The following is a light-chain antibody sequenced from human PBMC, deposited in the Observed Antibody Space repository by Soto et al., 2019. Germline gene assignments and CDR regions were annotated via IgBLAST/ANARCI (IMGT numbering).Light chain of an antibody. V-gene: IGKV3-20*01. Sequence: EGVLTHYPETLSLSQGERATLSCRTSQTVSNKYLTWYQQKPGQPPRLLTYGASSRATGVPDRFSGSGSGTDFTLTISRLEPEDFGMYYCQHYGASRWTFGQGTKVDI. CDR1: QTVSNKY. CDR2: GAS. J-gene: IGKJ1*01. CDR3: QHYGASRWT.